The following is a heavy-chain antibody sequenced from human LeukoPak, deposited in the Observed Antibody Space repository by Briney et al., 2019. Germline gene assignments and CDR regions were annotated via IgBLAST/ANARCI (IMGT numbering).Heavy chain of an antibody. D-gene: IGHD1-26*01. V-gene: IGHV1-3*01. CDR1: GYTFTSYA. CDR2: ISAGNGNT. J-gene: IGHJ4*02. Sequence: ASVKVSCKASGYTFTSYAIHWVRQAPGQRLEWMGWISAGNGNTKYSQNFQGRVTFISNTSATTAFMELSSLKSEDAAVYYCARDSGSGSNDYWGQGTLVTVSS. CDR3: ARDSGSGSNDY.